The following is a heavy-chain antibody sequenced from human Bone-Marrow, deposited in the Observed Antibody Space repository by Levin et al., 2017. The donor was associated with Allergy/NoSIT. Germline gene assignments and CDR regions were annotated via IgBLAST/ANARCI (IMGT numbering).Heavy chain of an antibody. CDR2: IRNKANNQLT. Sequence: GGSLRLSCAASGFRFSDYYMDWVRQAPGKGLEWVGRIRNKANNQLTHYAAAVKGRFTISRDASKNSLYLQMDSLETADTDVSYCAREGLGGVLDVWGQGSLVTVSA. J-gene: IGHJ4*02. CDR1: GFRFSDYY. D-gene: IGHD3/OR15-3a*01. V-gene: IGHV3-72*01. CDR3: AREGLGGVLDV.